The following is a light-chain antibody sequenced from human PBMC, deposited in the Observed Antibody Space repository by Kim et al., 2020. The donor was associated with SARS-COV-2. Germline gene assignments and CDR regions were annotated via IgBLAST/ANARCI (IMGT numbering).Light chain of an antibody. CDR2: GSD. CDR3: QSYDSSLGGPV. V-gene: IGLV1-40*01. Sequence: QRVTISGTGSSSNIGANNDVHWYRQLPGTAPKLLITGSDYRPSGVPDRFSGSNSGTSASLAITGLQAEDEADYYCQSYDSSLGGPVFGGGTQLTVL. CDR1: SSNIGANND. J-gene: IGLJ2*01.